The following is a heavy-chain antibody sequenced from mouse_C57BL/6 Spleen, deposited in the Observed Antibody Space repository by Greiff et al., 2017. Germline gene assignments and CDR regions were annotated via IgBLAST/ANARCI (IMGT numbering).Heavy chain of an antibody. J-gene: IGHJ3*01. CDR3: ARMEGDSSGYWFAY. CDR2: IWWDDDK. V-gene: IGHV8-8*01. CDR1: GFSLSTFGMG. Sequence: QVTLKVCGPGILQPSQTLSLTCSFSGFSLSTFGMGVGWIRQPSGKGLEWLAHIWWDDDKYYNPALKSRLTNSKDTSKNQVFLKIANVDTADTATYYCARMEGDSSGYWFAYWGQGTLVTVSA. D-gene: IGHD3-2*02.